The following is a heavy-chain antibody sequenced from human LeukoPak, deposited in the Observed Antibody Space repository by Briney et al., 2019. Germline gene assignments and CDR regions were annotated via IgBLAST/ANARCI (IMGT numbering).Heavy chain of an antibody. J-gene: IGHJ4*02. Sequence: PGGSLRLSCVAFGFKFSDYGMHWVRQAPGKGLEWVAVIWYDGSNQYYVDSVKGRFTVSRDNAKNTLYLQMNSLRAEDTAVYYCATDRNSGKYYDYWGQGTLVTVSS. CDR1: GFKFSDYG. CDR2: IWYDGSNQ. V-gene: IGHV3-33*01. CDR3: ATDRNSGKYYDY. D-gene: IGHD1-26*01.